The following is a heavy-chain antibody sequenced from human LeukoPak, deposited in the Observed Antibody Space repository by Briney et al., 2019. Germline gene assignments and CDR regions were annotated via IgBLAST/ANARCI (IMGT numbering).Heavy chain of an antibody. CDR1: GGSISSSSYY. CDR3: ASFFSGSLKYYYYLTV. CDR2: IWYSGST. J-gene: IGHJ6*03. D-gene: IGHD5-12*01. Sequence: SETLSLTCTVSGGSISSSSYYWGWIRQPPGKGVEWMGRIWYSGSTYYNPSLKSRVTISVGSPKNQCSLTLDSVTAAATAVYYCASFFSGSLKYYYYLTVWGKGPSVRVSS. V-gene: IGHV4-39*01.